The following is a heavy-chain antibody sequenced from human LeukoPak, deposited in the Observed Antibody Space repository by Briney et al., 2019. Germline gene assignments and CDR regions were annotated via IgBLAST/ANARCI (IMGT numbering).Heavy chain of an antibody. CDR2: ISWNGASA. CDR3: ARSYDEPDH. V-gene: IGHV3-20*04. CDR1: GFTFSDYY. D-gene: IGHD3-3*01. J-gene: IGHJ4*02. Sequence: GGSLRLSCAASGFTFSDYYMSWVRQAPGKGLEWVSGISWNGASAHYVESVKGRFAISRDNGKNSVYLQMNSLRAEDTALYYCARSYDEPDHWGQGSLVTVS.